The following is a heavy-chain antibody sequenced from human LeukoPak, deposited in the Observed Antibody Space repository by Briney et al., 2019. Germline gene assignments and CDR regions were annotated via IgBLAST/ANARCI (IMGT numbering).Heavy chain of an antibody. CDR2: IYHSGST. CDR1: GYSISSGYY. V-gene: IGHV4-38-2*02. D-gene: IGHD3/OR15-3a*01. Sequence: SETLSLTCTVSGYSISSGYYWGWIRQPPGKGLEWIGSIYHSGSTYYNPSLKSRVTISVDKYKNQFSLKRSSVTAADTAVYYCARALSDFSNFDYWGQGTLVTVSS. J-gene: IGHJ4*02. CDR3: ARALSDFSNFDY.